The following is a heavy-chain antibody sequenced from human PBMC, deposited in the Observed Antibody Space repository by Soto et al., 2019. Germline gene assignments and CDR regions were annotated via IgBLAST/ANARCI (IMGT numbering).Heavy chain of an antibody. CDR3: ARDDSPQWLVTYFDY. Sequence: GGSPTLPCAASGFPFSSYGRHWVRQAPGKGLEWVAVIWYDGSNKYYADSVKGRFTISRDNSKNTLYLQMNSLRAEDTAVYYCARDDSPQWLVTYFDYWGQGTLVTVSS. J-gene: IGHJ4*02. D-gene: IGHD6-19*01. V-gene: IGHV3-33*08. CDR1: GFPFSSYG. CDR2: IWYDGSNK.